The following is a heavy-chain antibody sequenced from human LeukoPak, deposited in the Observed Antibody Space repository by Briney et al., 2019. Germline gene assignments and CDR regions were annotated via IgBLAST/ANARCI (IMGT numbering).Heavy chain of an antibody. Sequence: GGSLRLSCAASGFTFSSYSMNWVRQAPGEGLEWVSYISSLSGTIYYADSVKGRFTISRDNAKNSLYLQMDSLRAEDTAIYYCARDWNYYGSGSSSGFDPWGQGTLVTVSS. D-gene: IGHD3-10*01. CDR2: ISSLSGTI. CDR3: ARDWNYYGSGSSSGFDP. V-gene: IGHV3-48*01. CDR1: GFTFSSYS. J-gene: IGHJ5*02.